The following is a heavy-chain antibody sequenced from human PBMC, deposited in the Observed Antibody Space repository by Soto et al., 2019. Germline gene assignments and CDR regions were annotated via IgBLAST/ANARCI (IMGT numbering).Heavy chain of an antibody. V-gene: IGHV3-30*18. D-gene: IGHD6-19*01. Sequence: LRLSCAASGFTFSSYGMHWVRQAPGKGLERVAVISYDGSNKYYADSVKGRFTISRDNSKNTLYLQMNSLRAEDTAVYYCAKVTGLQQCLGNFDYWGQGTLVTVSS. J-gene: IGHJ4*02. CDR1: GFTFSSYG. CDR3: AKVTGLQQCLGNFDY. CDR2: ISYDGSNK.